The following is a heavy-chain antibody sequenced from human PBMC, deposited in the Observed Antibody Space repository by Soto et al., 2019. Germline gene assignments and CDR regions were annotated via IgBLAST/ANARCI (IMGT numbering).Heavy chain of an antibody. Sequence: GGSLRLSCAASGFTFSSYGMHWVRQAPGKGLEWVAVISYDGSNKYYADSVKGRFTISRDNSKNTLYLQMNSLRAEDTAVYYCAKSGSIAAAGTLPVDYWGQGTLVTVSS. V-gene: IGHV3-30*18. CDR3: AKSGSIAAAGTLPVDY. CDR1: GFTFSSYG. CDR2: ISYDGSNK. J-gene: IGHJ4*02. D-gene: IGHD6-13*01.